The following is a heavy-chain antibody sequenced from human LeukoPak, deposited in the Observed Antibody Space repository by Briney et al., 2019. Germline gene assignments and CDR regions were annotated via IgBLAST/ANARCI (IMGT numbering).Heavy chain of an antibody. CDR1: GFTFSHYW. D-gene: IGHD5-12*01. CDR2: INQDGSEE. CDR3: VRDGGVSGYDLLDY. J-gene: IGHJ4*02. V-gene: IGHV3-7*01. Sequence: GGSLRLSCAASGFTFSHYWMTWVRQAPGKGLEWVAQINQDGSEEYYMDSVKARLTISRDNVKNSVFLQMNSLRAEDTAVYYCVRDGGVSGYDLLDYWGQGTLVTVSS.